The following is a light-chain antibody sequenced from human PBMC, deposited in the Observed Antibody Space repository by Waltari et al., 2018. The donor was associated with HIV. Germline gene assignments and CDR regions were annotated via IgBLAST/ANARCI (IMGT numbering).Light chain of an antibody. CDR2: DNT. J-gene: IGLJ2*01. CDR3: QSYDSSLKVI. Sequence: QSVLTQPPSVPGAPGQRVTIPCTGTSPNIGAGYDVHWYQQFPGSVPRLLIYDNTNRPSGVPDRFSGSKSGTSASLAISGLQAEDEADYYCQSYDSSLKVIFGGGTKVTVL. CDR1: SPNIGAGYD. V-gene: IGLV1-40*01.